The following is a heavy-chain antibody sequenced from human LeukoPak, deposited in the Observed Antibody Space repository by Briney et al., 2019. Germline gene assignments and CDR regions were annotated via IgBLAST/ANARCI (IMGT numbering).Heavy chain of an antibody. CDR3: ARHPRAAAGGS. CDR2: INPNSGRT. J-gene: IGHJ5*02. V-gene: IGHV1-2*02. CDR1: VYTFTVYY. Sequence: GASVTVSCTASVYTFTVYYMHWVRQARGQGREWMGWINPNSGRTSYAQKFQGTVTITSHTSISTAYMELSRLRSDDTAVYYCARHPRAAAGGSWGQGTLVTVSS. D-gene: IGHD6-13*01.